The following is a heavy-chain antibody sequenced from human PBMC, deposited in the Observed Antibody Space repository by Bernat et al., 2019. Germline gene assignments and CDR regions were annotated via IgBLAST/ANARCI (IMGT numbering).Heavy chain of an antibody. CDR2: IFWDDDK. D-gene: IGHD4-11*01. J-gene: IGHJ4*02. CDR3: AHTDYLSLDY. CDR1: GFSLNTSGVG. Sequence: QITLKESGPALVKPTQTLTLTCTFSGFSLNTSGVGVGWIRQPPGEALEWLALIFWDDDKRYSPSLKNRLTISKDTSKSQVVLTVTNMDAVDTATYFCAHTDYLSLDYWGQGTLVTVSS. V-gene: IGHV2-5*02.